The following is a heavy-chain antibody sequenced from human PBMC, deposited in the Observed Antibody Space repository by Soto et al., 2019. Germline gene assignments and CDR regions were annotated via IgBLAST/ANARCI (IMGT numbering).Heavy chain of an antibody. CDR2: IKKDGSEK. V-gene: IGHV3-7*01. CDR3: AVPDYDYIWGSYPSAFDI. Sequence: GGSLRLSCAASGFTFSSYWMSWVRQAPGKGLEWVANIKKDGSEKYYVDSVKGRFTISRDNAKNSLYLQMNSLRAEDTVVYYCAVPDYDYIWGSYPSAFDIWGQGTMVTVSS. D-gene: IGHD3-16*01. J-gene: IGHJ3*02. CDR1: GFTFSSYW.